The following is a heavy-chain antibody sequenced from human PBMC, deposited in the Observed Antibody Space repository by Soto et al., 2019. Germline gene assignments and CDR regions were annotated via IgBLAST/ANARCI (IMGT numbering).Heavy chain of an antibody. CDR3: ARGGRYCSGGSCYSTFDY. J-gene: IGHJ4*02. Sequence: ASVKVSCKASGYTFTSYDINWVRQATGQGLEWMGWMNPNSGNTGYAQKFQGRVTMTRNTSISTAYMELSSLRSEDTAVYYCARGGRYCSGGSCYSTFDYWGQGTLVTVSS. V-gene: IGHV1-8*01. CDR2: MNPNSGNT. CDR1: GYTFTSYD. D-gene: IGHD2-15*01.